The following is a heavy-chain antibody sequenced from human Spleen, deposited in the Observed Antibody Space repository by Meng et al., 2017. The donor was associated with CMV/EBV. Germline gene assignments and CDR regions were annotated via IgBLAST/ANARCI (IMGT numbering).Heavy chain of an antibody. CDR1: GFIFNRYG. Sequence: GGSLRLSCAAAGFIFNRYGMHWVRQAPGKGLEWVAVTSYDGFNNYYADSVKGRFAISRDNSKNTLYLQMNSLRPEDTAIYYCARGYCDSTSCEEFFQHWGQGTLVTVSS. CDR2: TSYDGFNN. V-gene: IGHV3-30*19. CDR3: ARGYCDSTSCEEFFQH. J-gene: IGHJ1*01. D-gene: IGHD2-2*01.